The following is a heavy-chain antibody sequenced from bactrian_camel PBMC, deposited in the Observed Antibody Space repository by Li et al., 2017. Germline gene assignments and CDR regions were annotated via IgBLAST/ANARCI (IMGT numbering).Heavy chain of an antibody. CDR1: GFTGSNYC. D-gene: IGHD3*01. V-gene: IGHV3S40*01. CDR2: TDTGGEST. Sequence: VQLVESGGGSAQAGGSLRLSCAGSGFTGSNYCMGWFRQAPGKEREGVATTDTGGESTYYSDSVKGRFSISKDNAKNAVNLQMTSLKPEDTAMYYCAASLVRPCTLSIGQYYYWGKGTQVTVS. CDR3: AASLVRPCTLSIGQYYY. J-gene: IGHJ4*01.